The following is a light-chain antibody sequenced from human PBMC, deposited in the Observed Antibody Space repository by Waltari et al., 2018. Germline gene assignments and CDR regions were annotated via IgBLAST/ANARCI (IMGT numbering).Light chain of an antibody. CDR1: QSIRSW. Sequence: DIQMTQSPSSVSTSVGARVPITCRASQSIRSWLAWYQQKPGKAPKLLIYTASTLQTGVPSRFSGSGSGTDFTLTISSLQPEDFATYYCQQASSFPWTFGQGTKVEV. V-gene: IGKV1-12*01. CDR3: QQASSFPWT. CDR2: TAS. J-gene: IGKJ1*01.